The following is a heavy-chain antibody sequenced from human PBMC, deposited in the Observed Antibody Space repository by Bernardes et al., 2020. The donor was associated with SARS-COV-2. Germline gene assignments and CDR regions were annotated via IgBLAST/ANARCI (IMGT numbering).Heavy chain of an antibody. CDR3: ANMGLAPGSTIGGEWLRFAY. J-gene: IGHJ4*02. CDR2: ITGSGHNT. D-gene: IGHD3-3*01. V-gene: IGHV3-23*01. CDR1: GFTLISTT. Sequence: GGSLRLSCAASGFTLISTTMSWVRQAPGRWPAWVSSITGSGHNTYSADSVKGRFTISRVISKNTLYLQMGRLRPEDTAVYYSANMGLAPGSTIGGEWLRFAYWGQGAQITVSS.